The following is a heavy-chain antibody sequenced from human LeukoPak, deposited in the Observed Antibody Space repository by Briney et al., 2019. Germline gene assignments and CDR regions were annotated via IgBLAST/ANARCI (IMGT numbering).Heavy chain of an antibody. CDR1: GFIVSSNY. J-gene: IGHJ4*02. Sequence: GGSLRLSCAASGFIVSSNYMSWVRQAPGKGLEWVSVIYSDGNTYYADSVKGRFTIFRDNSKNTVYLQMNTLRAEDTAVYYCAIHTWDYWGQGTLVTVSS. CDR3: AIHTWDY. CDR2: IYSDGNT. V-gene: IGHV3-66*04.